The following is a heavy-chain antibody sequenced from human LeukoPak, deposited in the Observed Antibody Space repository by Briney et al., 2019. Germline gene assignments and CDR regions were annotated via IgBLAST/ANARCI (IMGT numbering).Heavy chain of an antibody. V-gene: IGHV4-59*08. CDR2: IYYSGST. CDR1: GGSISSYY. Sequence: SETLSLTCTVSGGSISSYYWSWIRQPPGKGLEWIGYIYYSGSTDYNPSLKSRVTMSVDTSKNQFSLKLSSVTAADTAVYYCATPPSSGYDYSDYWGQGILVTVSS. D-gene: IGHD3-22*01. J-gene: IGHJ4*02. CDR3: ATPPSSGYDYSDY.